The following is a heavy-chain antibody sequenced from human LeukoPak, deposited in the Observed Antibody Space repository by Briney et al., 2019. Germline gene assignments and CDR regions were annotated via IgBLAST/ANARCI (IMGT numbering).Heavy chain of an antibody. CDR1: GFTFSSYG. CDR2: IRYDGSNK. CDR3: AKSEGMATAPRGLDY. J-gene: IGHJ4*02. D-gene: IGHD5-24*01. V-gene: IGHV3-30*02. Sequence: GGSLRLSCAASGFTFSSYGMHWVRQAPGKGLEWVAFIRYDGSNKYYADSVKGRFTISRDNSKNTLYLQMNSLRAEDTAVYYCAKSEGMATAPRGLDYWGQGSLVTVSS.